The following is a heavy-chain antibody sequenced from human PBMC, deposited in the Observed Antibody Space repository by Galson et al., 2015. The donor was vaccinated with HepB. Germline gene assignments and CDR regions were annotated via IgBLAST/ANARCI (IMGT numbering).Heavy chain of an antibody. J-gene: IGHJ1*01. V-gene: IGHV1-69*06. Sequence: SVKVSCKASGGTFSSYAISWVRQAPGQGLEWMGGIIPIFGTANYAQKFQGRVTMTEDTSTDTAYMELSSLRSEDTAVYYCATDLAEVAAAGTAEYFQHWGQGTLVTVSS. CDR3: ATDLAEVAAAGTAEYFQH. CDR1: GGTFSSYA. D-gene: IGHD6-13*01. CDR2: IIPIFGTA.